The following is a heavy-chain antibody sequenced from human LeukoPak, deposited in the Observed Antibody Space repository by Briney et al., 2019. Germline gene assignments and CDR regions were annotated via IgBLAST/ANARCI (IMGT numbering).Heavy chain of an antibody. J-gene: IGHJ4*02. CDR1: GGSFSGYY. CDR2: INHSGST. CDR3: ARECMGGVNDY. Sequence: PSETLSLTCAVYGGSFSGYYWSWIRQPPGKGLEWIGEINHSGSTNYNPSLKSRVTISVDTSKNQFSLKLSSVTAADTAVYYCARECMGGVNDYWGQGTLVTVSS. D-gene: IGHD2-8*01. V-gene: IGHV4-34*01.